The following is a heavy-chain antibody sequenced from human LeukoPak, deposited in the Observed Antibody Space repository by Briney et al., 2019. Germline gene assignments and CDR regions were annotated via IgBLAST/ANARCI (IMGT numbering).Heavy chain of an antibody. V-gene: IGHV4-4*07. J-gene: IGHJ3*02. CDR3: ARVPRRWYYSKWVSSDAFDI. D-gene: IGHD6-13*01. CDR2: IYTSGST. Sequence: SETLSLTCTVSGGSISSYYWSWIRQPAGKGLEWIGRIYTSGSTNYNPSLKSRVTISVDTSKNQFSLKLSSVTAADTAVYYCARVPRRWYYSKWVSSDAFDIWGQGTMVTVSS. CDR1: GGSISSYY.